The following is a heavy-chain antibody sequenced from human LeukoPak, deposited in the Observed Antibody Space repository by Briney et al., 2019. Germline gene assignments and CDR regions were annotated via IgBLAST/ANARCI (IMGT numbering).Heavy chain of an antibody. CDR1: GYTFTSYD. CDR3: ASKSYSYGETPDDAFDI. J-gene: IGHJ3*02. CDR2: MNPNSGNT. D-gene: IGHD5-18*01. V-gene: IGHV1-8*01. Sequence: ASVKVSCKASGYTFTSYDINWVRQATGQGLEWMGWMNPNSGNTGYAQKFQGGVTMTRNTSISTAYMELSSLRSEDTAVYYCASKSYSYGETPDDAFDIWGQGTMVTVSS.